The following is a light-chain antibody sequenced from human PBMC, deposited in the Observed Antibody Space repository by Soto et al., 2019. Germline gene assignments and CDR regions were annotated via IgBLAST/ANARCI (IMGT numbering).Light chain of an antibody. CDR1: QSVSSN. CDR3: QQYNNWPGT. CDR2: GAS. J-gene: IGKJ1*01. Sequence: EIVMTQSPSTLSLSPGERSTVSCRASQSVSSNLAWYQQKPGQAPRLLIYGASTRATGIPARFSASGSGTEFTLSISSLQSEDFAVFYCQQYNNWPGTFGQGTKVDIK. V-gene: IGKV3-15*01.